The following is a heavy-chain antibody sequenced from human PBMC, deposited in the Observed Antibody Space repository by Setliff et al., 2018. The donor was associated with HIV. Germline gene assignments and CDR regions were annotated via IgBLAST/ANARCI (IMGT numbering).Heavy chain of an antibody. J-gene: IGHJ5*02. CDR1: GYTFTTYG. Sequence: ASVKVSCKPSGYTFTTYGLSWVRQAPGQGLEWMGWINTNTGNPTYAQGFTGRFVFSLDTSVSTAYLQISSLKAEDTAVYYCARDCESGWYPNWFDPWGQGTLVTVSS. D-gene: IGHD6-19*01. CDR2: INTNTGNP. CDR3: ARDCESGWYPNWFDP. V-gene: IGHV7-4-1*02.